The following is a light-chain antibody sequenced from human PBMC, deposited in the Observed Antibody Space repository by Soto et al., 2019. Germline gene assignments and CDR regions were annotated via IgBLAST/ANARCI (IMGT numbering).Light chain of an antibody. J-gene: IGKJ1*01. CDR1: QRISSW. V-gene: IGKV1-5*01. CDR2: DAS. Sequence: IPESHLTVFASVGDRVTLACRGRQRISSWLAWYQQRPGKAPRLLIYDASSLESGVPARFSGSGSGTEFTLTISSLQPDDFATYYCQQYNSYSQTFGQGTKVDIK. CDR3: QQYNSYSQT.